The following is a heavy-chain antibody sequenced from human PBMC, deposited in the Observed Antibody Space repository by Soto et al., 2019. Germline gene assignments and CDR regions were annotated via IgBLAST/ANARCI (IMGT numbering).Heavy chain of an antibody. CDR1: GGTFNTYA. CDR2: ISPMFGAA. D-gene: IGHD3-10*01. Sequence: QVQLVQSGAEMKKPGSSVKVSCQSSGGTFNTYAMNWVRQAPGQGPEWMGDISPMFGAANYAPKFQGRVTITADESTVTSYMQLSSLTSEDTALYFCAREVQVHTPAFVYWGQGTLVPVSS. J-gene: IGHJ4*02. CDR3: AREVQVHTPAFVY. V-gene: IGHV1-69*19.